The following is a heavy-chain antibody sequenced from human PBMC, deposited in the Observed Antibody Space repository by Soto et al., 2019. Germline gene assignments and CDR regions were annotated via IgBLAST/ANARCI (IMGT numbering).Heavy chain of an antibody. V-gene: IGHV1-69*13. CDR3: AKEAEYYDFWSGYSPSAFDI. CDR2: IIPIFGTA. CDR1: GGTFSSYA. J-gene: IGHJ3*02. D-gene: IGHD3-3*01. Sequence: VASVKVSCKASGGTFSSYAISWVRQAPGQGLEWMGGIIPIFGTANYAQKFQGRVTITADESTSTAYMELSSLRSEDTAVYYCAKEAEYYDFWSGYSPSAFDIWGQGTMVTVSS.